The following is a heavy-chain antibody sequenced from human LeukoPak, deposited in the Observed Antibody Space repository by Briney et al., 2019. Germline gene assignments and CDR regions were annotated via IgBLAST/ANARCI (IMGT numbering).Heavy chain of an antibody. Sequence: PSETLSLTCSVYGGSITAYYWSWIRQPPGKGLEWIGNIHTSGSTNYNPSLKSRVTISIDTSKNQFSLKLSSVTAADTAVYYCARHQNIAAPFDYWGQGTLVTVSS. D-gene: IGHD6-6*01. V-gene: IGHV4-59*08. CDR2: IHTSGST. CDR1: GGSITAYY. CDR3: ARHQNIAAPFDY. J-gene: IGHJ4*02.